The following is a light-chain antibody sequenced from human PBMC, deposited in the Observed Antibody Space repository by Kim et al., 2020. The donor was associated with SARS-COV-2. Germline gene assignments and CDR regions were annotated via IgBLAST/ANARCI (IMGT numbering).Light chain of an antibody. V-gene: IGKV3-20*01. CDR1: QSVSSNY. CDR2: STS. Sequence: SPGERATLSCGASQSVSSNYLAWYQQKPGQAPRLLIYSTSTRATGIPDRFSGSGSGTDFTLTISRLEPEDFAVYYCHQYDSSPRTFGQGTKVDIK. CDR3: HQYDSSPRT. J-gene: IGKJ1*01.